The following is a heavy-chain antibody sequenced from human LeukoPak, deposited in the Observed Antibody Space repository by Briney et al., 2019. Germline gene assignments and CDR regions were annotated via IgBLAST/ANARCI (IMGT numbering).Heavy chain of an antibody. J-gene: IGHJ3*02. V-gene: IGHV3-9*03. CDR2: ISWNSGSI. Sequence: GGSLRLSCAASGFTFDDYAMHWVRQAPGKGLEWVSGISWNSGSIGYADSVKGRFTISRDNAKSSLYLQMNSPRAEDMALYYCAKDIWFRGGGDYGSPGAFDIWGQGTMVTVSS. CDR3: AKDIWFRGGGDYGSPGAFDI. CDR1: GFTFDDYA. D-gene: IGHD3-10*01.